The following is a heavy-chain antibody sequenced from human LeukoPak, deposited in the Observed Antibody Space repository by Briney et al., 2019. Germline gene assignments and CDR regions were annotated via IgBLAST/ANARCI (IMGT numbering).Heavy chain of an antibody. V-gene: IGHV3-23*01. D-gene: IGHD2-15*01. Sequence: GGSLRLSCAASGLTFSSCSMTWVRQAPGKGLEWVSCISGSGGNTYYADSVKGRFTISRDNSKNTLYLQLNSLRAEDTTIYYCANGRGPNTGPTLDYWGQGTLVTVSS. CDR2: ISGSGGNT. CDR3: ANGRGPNTGPTLDY. CDR1: GLTFSSCS. J-gene: IGHJ4*02.